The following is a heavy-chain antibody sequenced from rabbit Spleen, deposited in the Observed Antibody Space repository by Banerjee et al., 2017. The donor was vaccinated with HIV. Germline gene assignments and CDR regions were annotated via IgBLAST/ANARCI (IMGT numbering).Heavy chain of an antibody. J-gene: IGHJ6*01. CDR1: GFSFTSSYC. D-gene: IGHD6-1*01. Sequence: QSLEESGGDLVKPGASLTLTCTASGFSFTSSYCMSWVRQAPGKGLEWIGCIDTGSGSTYYASWAKGRFTITKTSSTTVTLQMTSLTAADTATYFCARADSYAYGRSCTLWGPGTLVTVS. V-gene: IGHV1S40*01. CDR3: ARADSYAYGRSCTL. CDR2: IDTGSGST.